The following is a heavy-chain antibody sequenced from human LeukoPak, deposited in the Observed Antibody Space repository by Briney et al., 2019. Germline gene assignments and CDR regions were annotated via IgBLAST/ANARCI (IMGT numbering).Heavy chain of an antibody. D-gene: IGHD3-22*01. CDR3: AREEYDSTGNWFDP. J-gene: IGHJ5*02. CDR2: ISAYNGNT. V-gene: IGHV1-18*01. Sequence: ASVNVSCKASGYTFTSYGISWVRQAPGQGLERMGWISAYNGNTNYAQKLQGRVTMTTDTSTSTAYMELRSLRSDDTAVYYCAREEYDSTGNWFDPWGQGTLVTVSS. CDR1: GYTFTSYG.